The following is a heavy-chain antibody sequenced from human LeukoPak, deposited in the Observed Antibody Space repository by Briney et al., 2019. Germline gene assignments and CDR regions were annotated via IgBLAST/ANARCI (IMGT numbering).Heavy chain of an antibody. CDR1: GFTFSSYA. CDR3: AKASRATGPDIRYYFDY. CDR2: ISGSGGST. V-gene: IGHV3-23*01. D-gene: IGHD5-12*01. Sequence: PGGSLRLSCAASGFTFSSYAMSWVRQAPGKGLEWVSAISGSGGSTYYADSVKGRFTISRDNSKNTLYLQMNSLRAEDTAVYYCAKASRATGPDIRYYFDYWGQGTLVTVSS. J-gene: IGHJ4*02.